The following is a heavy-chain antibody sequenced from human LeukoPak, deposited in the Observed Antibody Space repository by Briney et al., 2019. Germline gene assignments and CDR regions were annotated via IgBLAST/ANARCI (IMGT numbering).Heavy chain of an antibody. J-gene: IGHJ4*02. V-gene: IGHV4-59*08. Sequence: SETLSLTCTVSGGSISSYYWSWIRQPPGEGLEWIGYIYYSGSTNYNPSLKCRVTISVDTSKNQFSLKLSSVTAADTAVYYCARHGTSGSYAVYWGQGTLVTVYS. D-gene: IGHD1-26*01. CDR1: GGSISSYY. CDR3: ARHGTSGSYAVY. CDR2: IYYSGST.